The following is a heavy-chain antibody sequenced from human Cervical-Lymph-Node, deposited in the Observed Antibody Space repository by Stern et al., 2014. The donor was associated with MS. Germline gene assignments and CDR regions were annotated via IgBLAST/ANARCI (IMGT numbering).Heavy chain of an antibody. CDR2: ITRSSGNT. CDR1: GFAFNGYN. J-gene: IGHJ4*02. D-gene: IGHD3-16*01. V-gene: IGHV3-21*01. Sequence: EVQLVESGGGLVKPGGSLRLSCAASGFAFNGYNMNWVRQAPGQGLEWISSITRSSGNTYYSDSVKGRFTMSRDNAENSVLLQMDSLRVEDTAVYYCARGRVITRGYFEYWGQGILVTVSS. CDR3: ARGRVITRGYFEY.